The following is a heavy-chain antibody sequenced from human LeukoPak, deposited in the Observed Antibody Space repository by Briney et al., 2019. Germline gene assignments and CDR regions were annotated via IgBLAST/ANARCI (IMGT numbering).Heavy chain of an antibody. Sequence: PGGSLRLSCAASGFTFSSYWMHWVRQAPGKGLVWVSRINSDGSSTSYADSVKGRFTISRDNAKNTLYLQMNSLRAEDTAVYYCTREKDYYDSSGYYRGAFDIWGQGTKVTASS. CDR1: GFTFSSYW. D-gene: IGHD3-22*01. V-gene: IGHV3-74*01. CDR2: INSDGSST. CDR3: TREKDYYDSSGYYRGAFDI. J-gene: IGHJ3*02.